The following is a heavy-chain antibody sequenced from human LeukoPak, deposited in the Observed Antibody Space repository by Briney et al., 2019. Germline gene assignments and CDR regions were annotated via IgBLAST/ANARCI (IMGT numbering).Heavy chain of an antibody. CDR1: GFTFSSYS. V-gene: IGHV3-21*01. CDR2: ISSSSSYI. Sequence: PGGSLRLSCAASGFTFSSYSMNWVRQAPGKGLEWVSCISSSSSYIYYADSVKGRFTISRDNAKNSLYLQMNSLRAEDTAVYYCARAHNWKYGSFDFWGQGTLVTVSS. D-gene: IGHD1-7*01. CDR3: ARAHNWKYGSFDF. J-gene: IGHJ4*02.